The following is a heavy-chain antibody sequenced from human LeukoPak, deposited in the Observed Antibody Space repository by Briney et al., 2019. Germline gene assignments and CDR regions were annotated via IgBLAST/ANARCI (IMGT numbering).Heavy chain of an antibody. D-gene: IGHD1-14*01. Sequence: VASVKVSCKASGYTFSSYNMHWVRQAPGQGLEWMGIINPSGGSTTYAQKFQGRVTVTSDTSTSTGYMELSSLRSEDTAVYYCARQSVRPGASPLFDYWGQGTLVTVSS. CDR1: GYTFSSYN. J-gene: IGHJ4*02. CDR3: ARQSVRPGASPLFDY. V-gene: IGHV1-46*01. CDR2: INPSGGST.